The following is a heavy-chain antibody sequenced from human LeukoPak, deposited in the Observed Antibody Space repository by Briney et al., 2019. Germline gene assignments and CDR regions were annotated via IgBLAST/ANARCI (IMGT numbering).Heavy chain of an antibody. V-gene: IGHV4-39*07. D-gene: IGHD4/OR15-4a*01. CDR3: ARRDYRGSSWFDP. J-gene: IGHJ5*02. Sequence: SETLSLTCTVSGGSISSSSYYWGWIRQPPGKGLEWIGSIYYSGSTYYNPSLKSRVTISVDTSKNQFSLKLSSVTAADTAVYYCARRDYRGSSWFDPWGQGTLVTVSS. CDR2: IYYSGST. CDR1: GGSISSSSYY.